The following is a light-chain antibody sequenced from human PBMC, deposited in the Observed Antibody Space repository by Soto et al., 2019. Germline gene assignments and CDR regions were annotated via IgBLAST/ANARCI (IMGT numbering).Light chain of an antibody. CDR1: QGISSY. V-gene: IGKV1D-8*03. Sequence: VIWMTQSPSLLSASTGDRDTISCRISQGISSYLAWYQQKPGKAPELLIYAAYTLQSGVPSRFSGSGSGTDFTLTISCLQSEDFATYYCQHYYSFPPWTFGQGTKV. CDR2: AAY. J-gene: IGKJ1*01. CDR3: QHYYSFPPWT.